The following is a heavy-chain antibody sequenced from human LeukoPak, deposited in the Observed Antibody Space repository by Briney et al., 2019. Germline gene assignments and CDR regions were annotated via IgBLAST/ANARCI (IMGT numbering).Heavy chain of an antibody. Sequence: ASVKVSCKASGYTFTGYYMHWVRQAPGQGLEWMGWINPNSGDKNYAQKFQGRGTMTRDTSISTAYMELSRLRSDDTAVYYCARELSAAGRWGAFDIWGQGTTVTVSS. D-gene: IGHD6-13*01. CDR1: GYTFTGYY. CDR2: INPNSGDK. CDR3: ARELSAAGRWGAFDI. J-gene: IGHJ3*02. V-gene: IGHV1-2*02.